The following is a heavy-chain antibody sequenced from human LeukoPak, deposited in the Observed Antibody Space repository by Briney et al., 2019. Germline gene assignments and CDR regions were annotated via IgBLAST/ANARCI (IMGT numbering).Heavy chain of an antibody. D-gene: IGHD3-3*01. CDR2: IYSGGST. Sequence: GGSLRLSCAASGFTFSSYAMSWVRQAPGKGLEWVSVIYSGGSTYYADSVKGRFTISRDNSKNTLYLQMNSLRAEDTAVYYCARYDFWEFYGMDVWGQGTTVTVSS. CDR3: ARYDFWEFYGMDV. V-gene: IGHV3-66*01. CDR1: GFTFSSYA. J-gene: IGHJ6*02.